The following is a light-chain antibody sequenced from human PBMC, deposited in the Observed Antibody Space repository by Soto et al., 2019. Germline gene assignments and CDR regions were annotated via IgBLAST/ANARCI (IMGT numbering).Light chain of an antibody. CDR1: NSNIGSNT. J-gene: IGLJ3*02. CDR3: AAWDGSLNGWV. V-gene: IGLV1-44*01. Sequence: QSVLTQAPSASGPPGQRVTISCYGSNSNIGSNTVSWYQQVPGTAPKVLIYNNDQRPSGVPDRLSGSKSGTSASLAIGGLQSEDEADYYCAAWDGSLNGWVFGGGTQLTVL. CDR2: NND.